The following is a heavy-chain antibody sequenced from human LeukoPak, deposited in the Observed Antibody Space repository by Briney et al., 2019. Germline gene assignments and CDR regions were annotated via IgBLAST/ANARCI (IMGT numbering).Heavy chain of an antibody. V-gene: IGHV3-48*03. CDR2: ISSSGSTI. D-gene: IGHD3-10*01. J-gene: IGHJ5*02. CDR1: GFTFSSYE. Sequence: PGGSLRLSCAASGFTFSSYEMNWVRQAPGKGLEWVSYISSSGSTIYYADSVKGRFTISRDDSKSIAYLQMNSLKTEDTAVYFCYGQRPYNWFDPWGQGTLVTVSS. CDR3: YGQRPYNWFDP.